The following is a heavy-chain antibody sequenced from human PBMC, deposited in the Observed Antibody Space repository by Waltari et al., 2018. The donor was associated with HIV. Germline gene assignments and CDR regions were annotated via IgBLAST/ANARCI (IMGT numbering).Heavy chain of an antibody. CDR3: TTLWYSYDSTDY. J-gene: IGHJ4*02. CDR1: GITFRNAW. CDR2: IKSGAEGGTT. Sequence: EVQLVESGGGLVKPGGSLRLSCAASGITFRNAWMSWVRQAPGKGREWVGHIKSGAEGGTTDYAAAVKGIFTISRDDSKHTLYLQMDRLKTEDTAVYYCTTLWYSYDSTDYWGQGTLVTVSS. D-gene: IGHD3-22*01. V-gene: IGHV3-15*01.